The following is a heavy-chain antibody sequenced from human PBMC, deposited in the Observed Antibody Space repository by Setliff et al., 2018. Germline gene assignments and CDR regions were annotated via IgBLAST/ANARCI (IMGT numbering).Heavy chain of an antibody. Sequence: GGSLRLSCAVSGFTFSDYYMMWIRQAPGRGLEWVSYISSSSFYTNYADSVKGRFTISRDNAKNSLYLQMNSLRAEDTAVYYCARDLHWGFDYWGLGTLVTVSS. CDR1: GFTFSDYY. V-gene: IGHV3-11*06. CDR2: ISSSSFYT. J-gene: IGHJ4*02. CDR3: ARDLHWGFDY. D-gene: IGHD7-27*01.